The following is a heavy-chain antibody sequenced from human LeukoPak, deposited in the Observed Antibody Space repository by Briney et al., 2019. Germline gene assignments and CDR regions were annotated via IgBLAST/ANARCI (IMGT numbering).Heavy chain of an antibody. D-gene: IGHD3-16*01. J-gene: IGHJ4*02. V-gene: IGHV3-48*02. CDR1: GFTFSSYS. CDR3: ANLGEFNNF. Sequence: GGSLRLSCAASGFTFSSYSMNWVRQAPGKGLEWLSYISGSSSAIYYADSVRGRFTISRDNAKSSLYLQMNSLRDEDTAVYYCANLGEFNNFWGQGTLVTVSS. CDR2: ISGSSSAI.